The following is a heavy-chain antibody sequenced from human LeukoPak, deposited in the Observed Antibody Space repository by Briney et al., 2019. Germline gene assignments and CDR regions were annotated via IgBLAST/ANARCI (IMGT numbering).Heavy chain of an antibody. Sequence: SVKVSCKASGGTFSSYAISWVRQAPGQGLEWMGRIIPIFGTANYAQKFQGRVTITTDESTSTAYMELSSLRSEDTAVYYCATGAPTVTALGDAFDIWGQGTMVTVSS. J-gene: IGHJ3*02. CDR3: ATGAPTVTALGDAFDI. D-gene: IGHD4-17*01. CDR1: GGTFSSYA. CDR2: IIPIFGTA. V-gene: IGHV1-69*05.